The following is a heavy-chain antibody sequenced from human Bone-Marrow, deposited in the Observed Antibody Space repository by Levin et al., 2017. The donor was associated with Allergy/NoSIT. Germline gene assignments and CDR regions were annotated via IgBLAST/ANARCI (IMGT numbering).Heavy chain of an antibody. CDR2: ISYDGSNK. D-gene: IGHD4-17*01. V-gene: IGHV3-30-3*01. Sequence: GESLKISCAASGFTFSSYAMHWVRQAPGKGLEWVAVISYDGSNKYYADSVKGRFTISRDNSKNTLYLQMNSLRAEDTAVYYCARLNYGDYAPTFDYWGQGTLVTVSS. J-gene: IGHJ4*02. CDR3: ARLNYGDYAPTFDY. CDR1: GFTFSSYA.